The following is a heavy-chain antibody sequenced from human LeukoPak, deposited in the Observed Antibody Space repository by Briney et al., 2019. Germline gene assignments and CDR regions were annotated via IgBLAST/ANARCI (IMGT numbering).Heavy chain of an antibody. CDR1: GGSISSSGYY. J-gene: IGHJ4*02. CDR2: MSYSGST. V-gene: IGHV4-31*02. D-gene: IGHD5-24*01. Sequence: SETLSLTRTVSGGSISSSGYYWTWIRQLPGKGLDWIGYMSYSGSTSYNPSLKSRVIISVDTSKNQLSLKLSSVTAADTAVYYCAREGYNRLDYWGQGTLVTVSS. CDR3: AREGYNRLDY.